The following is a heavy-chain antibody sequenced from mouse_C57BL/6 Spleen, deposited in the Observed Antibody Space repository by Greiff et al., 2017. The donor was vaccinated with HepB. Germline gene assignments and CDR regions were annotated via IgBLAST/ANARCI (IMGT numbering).Heavy chain of an antibody. D-gene: IGHD2-4*01. J-gene: IGHJ3*01. Sequence: EVQLQQSGPELVKPGASVKIPCKASGYTFTDYNMDWVKQSHGKSLEWIGDINPNNGGTIYNQKFKGKATLTVDKSSSTAYMELRSLTSEDTAVYYCARRRDYDVGVWFAYWGQGTLVTVSA. V-gene: IGHV1-18*01. CDR1: GYTFTDYN. CDR3: ARRRDYDVGVWFAY. CDR2: INPNNGGT.